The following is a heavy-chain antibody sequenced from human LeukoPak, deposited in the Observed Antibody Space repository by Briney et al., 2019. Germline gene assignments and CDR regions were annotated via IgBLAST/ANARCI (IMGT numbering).Heavy chain of an antibody. J-gene: IGHJ4*02. CDR2: ISSSGSTI. CDR1: GCTFSNYE. D-gene: IGHD4-23*01. CDR3: ARRGAGYGGNPIDY. Sequence: PGGSVRLSCAASGCTFSNYEMNWVRQAPGKGLEWFSYISSSGSTIYYADSVRGRFTISRDNAKNSLYLQMNSLRAEDTAVYYCARRGAGYGGNPIDYWGQGTMVTVSS. V-gene: IGHV3-48*03.